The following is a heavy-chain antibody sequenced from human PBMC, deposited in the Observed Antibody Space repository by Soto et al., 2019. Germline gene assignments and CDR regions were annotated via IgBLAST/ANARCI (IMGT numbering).Heavy chain of an antibody. V-gene: IGHV4-34*01. CDR3: VRRNPPSVAVPGTVWFDP. CDR1: GGSFNGYY. J-gene: IGHJ5*02. CDR2: MNHSGRR. D-gene: IGHD6-19*01. Sequence: SETLSLTCAVSGGSFNGYYWTWIRQPPGKGLEWIGEMNHSGRRNYNPSLSSRVTISVDTAKNQVSLNLTSVTAADTAVYYCVRRNPPSVAVPGTVWFDPWGQG.